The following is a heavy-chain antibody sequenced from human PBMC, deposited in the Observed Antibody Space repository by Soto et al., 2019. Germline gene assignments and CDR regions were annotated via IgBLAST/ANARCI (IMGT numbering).Heavy chain of an antibody. V-gene: IGHV4-30-4*01. Sequence: LSLTCTVSGGSISSGDYYWSWIRQPPGKGLEWIGYIYYSGSTYYNPSLKSRVTISVDTSKNQFSLKLSSVTAADTAVYYCARVVAYYYDSSGYYPLHFDYWGQGTLVTVSS. D-gene: IGHD3-22*01. CDR1: GGSISSGDYY. J-gene: IGHJ4*02. CDR2: IYYSGST. CDR3: ARVVAYYYDSSGYYPLHFDY.